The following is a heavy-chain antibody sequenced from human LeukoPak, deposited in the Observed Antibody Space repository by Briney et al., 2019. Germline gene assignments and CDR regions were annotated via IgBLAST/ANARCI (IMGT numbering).Heavy chain of an antibody. J-gene: IGHJ5*02. D-gene: IGHD2-2*02. CDR3: ARGHDCSSISCYIRWFDP. V-gene: IGHV4-34*01. Sequence: SETLSLICAVYGGSFSGYYWSWIRQPPGKGLEWIGEINHSGSTNYNPSLKSRVTISVDTSMNQFSLKLSSVTAADTAVYYCARGHDCSSISCYIRWFDPWGQGTLVTVCS. CDR2: INHSGST. CDR1: GGSFSGYY.